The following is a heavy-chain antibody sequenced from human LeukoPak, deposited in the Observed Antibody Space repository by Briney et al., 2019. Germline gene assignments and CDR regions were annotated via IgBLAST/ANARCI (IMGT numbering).Heavy chain of an antibody. D-gene: IGHD3-10*01. CDR2: ISGSGRST. CDR1: GFTFSSYA. CDR3: AKDPWDGSGSFDY. V-gene: IGHV3-23*01. J-gene: IGHJ4*02. Sequence: PGGSLRLSCAASGFTFSSYAMSWVRQAPGKGLEWVSAISGSGRSTYYADSVKGRFTISRDNSKNTLYLQMNSLRAEDTAVYYCAKDPWDGSGSFDYWGQGTLVTVSS.